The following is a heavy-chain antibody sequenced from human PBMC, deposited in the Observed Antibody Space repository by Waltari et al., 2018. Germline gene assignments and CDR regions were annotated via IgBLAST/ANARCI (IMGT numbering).Heavy chain of an antibody. Sequence: EVHLVESGGGLVKPGGSLSLSCAGCGFPVTDAWMHWVRQDPGKGLEVVGLIKSKTDGGTIDYAAPVKGRFTISRDDSKNTLYLQMNSLKTEDTALYYCTTERDGSHEHWGQGTLVTVSS. J-gene: IGHJ4*02. D-gene: IGHD6-19*01. CDR2: IKSKTDGGTI. V-gene: IGHV3-15*01. CDR1: GFPVTDAW. CDR3: TTERDGSHEH.